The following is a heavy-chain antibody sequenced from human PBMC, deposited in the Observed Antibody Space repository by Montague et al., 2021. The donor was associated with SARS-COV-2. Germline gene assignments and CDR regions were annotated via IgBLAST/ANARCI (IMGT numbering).Heavy chain of an antibody. J-gene: IGHJ4*02. V-gene: IGHV4-59*12. CDR1: GGSISSYY. D-gene: IGHD1-26*01. CDR3: ARGLMSGSYYLGLDY. Sequence: SETLSLTCTVSGGSISSYYWSWIRQPPGKGLEWIGYIYYSGSTNYNPSLKSRVTISVDTSKNQFSPKVSSVTAADTAVYYCARGLMSGSYYLGLDYWGQGTLVTVSS. CDR2: IYYSGST.